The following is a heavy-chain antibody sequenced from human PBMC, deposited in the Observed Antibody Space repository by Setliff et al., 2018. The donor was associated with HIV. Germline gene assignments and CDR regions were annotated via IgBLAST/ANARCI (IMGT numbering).Heavy chain of an antibody. J-gene: IGHJ4*02. CDR3: ARPSFGIGGGANFDS. Sequence: PSETLSLTCAVYGGSFSAYYWTWIRQPPGKGLEWIGEINHSGSTNYNPSLKSRVTISVDTSKNQFSLKLRSVTAADTAVYYCARPSFGIGGGANFDSWGQGTLVTVSS. CDR2: INHSGST. D-gene: IGHD3-3*01. V-gene: IGHV4-34*01. CDR1: GGSFSAYY.